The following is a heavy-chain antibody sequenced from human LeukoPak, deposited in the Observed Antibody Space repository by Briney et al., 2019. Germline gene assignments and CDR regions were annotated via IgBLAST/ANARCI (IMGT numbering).Heavy chain of an antibody. D-gene: IGHD3-9*01. CDR2: ISGSGGST. Sequence: GGSLRLSCAASGFTFSSYAMSWVRQAPGKGLEWVSAISGSGGSTYYADSVKGRFTISRDNSKNTLYLQMNSLRAEDTAVYYCAKAPRYDILTGYQTYNWFDPWGQGTLVTVSS. J-gene: IGHJ5*02. CDR3: AKAPRYDILTGYQTYNWFDP. V-gene: IGHV3-23*01. CDR1: GFTFSSYA.